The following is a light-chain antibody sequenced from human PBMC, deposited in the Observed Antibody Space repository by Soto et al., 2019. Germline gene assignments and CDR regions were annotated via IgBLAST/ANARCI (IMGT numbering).Light chain of an antibody. V-gene: IGLV2-14*01. J-gene: IGLJ3*02. CDR3: SSSTTSGTPG. CDR2: EVS. Sequence: QSALTQPASVSGSPGQTITISCTGTSSDVGGYNYLSWYQQHPGKAPKVMIYEVSNRPSGVSNRCSGSKSGNTASLTITGHQAEEEAAYFCSSSTTSGTPGFGGGSKVTVL. CDR1: SSDVGGYNY.